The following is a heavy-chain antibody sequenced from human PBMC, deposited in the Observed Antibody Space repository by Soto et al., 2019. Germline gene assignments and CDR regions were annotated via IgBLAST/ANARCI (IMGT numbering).Heavy chain of an antibody. CDR2: IIPIFGTA. CDR3: ATQPLEQHFFYYYYGMDV. Sequence: GASVKVSWKASGGTFSSYAISWVRQAPGQGLEWMGGIIPIFGTANYAQKFQGRVTITADESTSTAYMELSSLRSEDTAVYYCATQPLEQHFFYYYYGMDVWGQGTTVTVSS. D-gene: IGHD6-13*01. J-gene: IGHJ6*02. V-gene: IGHV1-69*13. CDR1: GGTFSSYA.